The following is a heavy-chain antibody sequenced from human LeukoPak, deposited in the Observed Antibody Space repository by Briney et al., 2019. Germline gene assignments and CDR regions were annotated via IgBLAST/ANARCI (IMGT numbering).Heavy chain of an antibody. CDR3: ARAHPYYDILTALLTVGAFDI. V-gene: IGHV4-59*08. J-gene: IGHJ3*02. D-gene: IGHD3-9*01. Sequence: PSETLSLTCTVSGGSISSYHWIWIRQPPGKGLEWIGYIHYSGSTNYNPSLKSRVTTSVDTSKKQFSLKLRSVTAADTAVYYCARAHPYYDILTALLTVGAFDIWGQGTMVTVSS. CDR2: IHYSGST. CDR1: GGSISSYH.